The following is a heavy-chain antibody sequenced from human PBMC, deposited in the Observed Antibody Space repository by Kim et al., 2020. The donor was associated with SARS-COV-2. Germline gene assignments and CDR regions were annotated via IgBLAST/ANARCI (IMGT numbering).Heavy chain of an antibody. CDR2: IDIAGGT. CDR1: GFTFSTYD. V-gene: IGHV3-13*01. CDR3: ARAVDTATDAFDI. Sequence: GGSLRLSCAASGFTFSTYDMHWVRQGTGKGLEWVSAIDIAGGTFYAGSVRGRFTISRENADNSLYLQMNNLRAGDTAVYFCARAVDTATDAFDIWGQGTMVTVSS. J-gene: IGHJ3*02. D-gene: IGHD5-18*01.